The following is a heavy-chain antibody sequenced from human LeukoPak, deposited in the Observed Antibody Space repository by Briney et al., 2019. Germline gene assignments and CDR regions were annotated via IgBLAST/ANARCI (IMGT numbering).Heavy chain of an antibody. CDR3: ARGGKQLWVFDY. Sequence: GGSLRLSCAASGLTFSSYRMHWVRQAPGKALEWFSSISRSSSYIYYADSVKGRFTISRDNDKNSPYLQMNRLRAEDTAVYYCARGGKQLWVFDYWGQGTLVTVSS. J-gene: IGHJ4*02. CDR1: GLTFSSYR. V-gene: IGHV3-21*01. D-gene: IGHD5-18*01. CDR2: ISRSSSYI.